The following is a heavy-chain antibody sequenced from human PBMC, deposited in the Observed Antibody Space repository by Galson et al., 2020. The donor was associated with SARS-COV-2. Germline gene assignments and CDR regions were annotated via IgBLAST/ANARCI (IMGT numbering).Heavy chain of an antibody. D-gene: IGHD6-6*01. V-gene: IGHV2-5*01. CDR1: GFSLSTSGVG. Sequence: SGPTLVKPTQTLTLTCTFSGFSLSTSGVGVGWIRQPTGKALEWLALIYWNEDKRYSPSLKSRLTITKDTSNNQVVLTMTNMDPVDTATYYCAHRASRSSSSGAWKPFDYWGQGTLVTVSS. CDR2: IYWNEDK. J-gene: IGHJ4*02. CDR3: AHRASRSSSSGAWKPFDY.